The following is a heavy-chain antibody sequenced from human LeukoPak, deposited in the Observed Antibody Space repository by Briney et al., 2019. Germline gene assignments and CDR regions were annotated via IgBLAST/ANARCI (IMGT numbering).Heavy chain of an antibody. CDR1: GFTFSSYW. Sequence: GGSLRLSCAASGFTFSSYWMHWVRQAPGKGLEWVADIKQDASDKFYVDSVKGRFTISRDNAQNSVYLQMNSLRAEDTAVYYCARLMTEAGTYAYYFDNWGQGTLVTVSS. V-gene: IGHV3-7*01. CDR2: IKQDASDK. D-gene: IGHD6-19*01. CDR3: ARLMTEAGTYAYYFDN. J-gene: IGHJ4*02.